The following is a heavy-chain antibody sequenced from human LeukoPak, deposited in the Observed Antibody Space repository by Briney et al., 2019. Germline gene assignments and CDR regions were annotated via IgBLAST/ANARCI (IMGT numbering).Heavy chain of an antibody. CDR1: GYTFTSYY. V-gene: IGHV1-46*01. J-gene: IGHJ5*02. Sequence: ASVKVSCKASGYTFTSYYMHWVRQAPGQGLEWMGIINPSGGSTSYAQKFQGRVTMTRDTSTSTVYMELSSLRSEDTAVYYCARVRVRFLEWLSPFDPWGQGTLVTVSS. CDR2: INPSGGST. D-gene: IGHD3-3*01. CDR3: ARVRVRFLEWLSPFDP.